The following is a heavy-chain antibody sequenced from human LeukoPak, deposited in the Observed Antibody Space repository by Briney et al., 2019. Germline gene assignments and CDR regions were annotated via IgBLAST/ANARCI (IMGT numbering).Heavy chain of an antibody. CDR2: INQDGSEK. V-gene: IGHV3-7*01. CDR1: GFTFSSYW. CDR3: VRENWAPYD. J-gene: IGHJ4*02. Sequence: GGSLRLSCAASGFTFSSYWMTWVRQAPGKGLEWVANINQDGSEKHYVDSVKGPFTISRDNAKNSLYLQMNSLRAEDTAVYYCVRENWAPYDWGQGTLVTVSS. D-gene: IGHD7-27*01.